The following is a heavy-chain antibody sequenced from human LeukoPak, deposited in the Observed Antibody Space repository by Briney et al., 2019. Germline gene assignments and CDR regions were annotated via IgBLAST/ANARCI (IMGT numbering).Heavy chain of an antibody. Sequence: SVKVSCKASGGTFSSYAISWMRQAPGQGLEWMGGIIPIFGTANYAQKFQGRVTITADESTSTAYMELSSLRSEDTAVYYCARVEYYYDSSGYWDAFDIWGQGTMVTVSS. CDR1: GGTFSSYA. D-gene: IGHD3-22*01. V-gene: IGHV1-69*13. CDR2: IIPIFGTA. CDR3: ARVEYYYDSSGYWDAFDI. J-gene: IGHJ3*02.